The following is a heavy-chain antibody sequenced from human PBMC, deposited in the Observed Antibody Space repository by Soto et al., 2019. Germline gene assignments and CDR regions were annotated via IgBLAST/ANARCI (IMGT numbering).Heavy chain of an antibody. J-gene: IGHJ4*02. CDR1: GFTFDDYA. CDR2: ISWNSGSI. D-gene: IGHD3-16*01. V-gene: IGHV3-9*01. CDR3: AKDMYMITFGGVFDY. Sequence: EVQLVESGGGLVQPGRSLRLSCAASGFTFDDYAMHWVRQAPGKGLEWVSGISWNSGSIGDADSVKGRFTISRDNAKNSLYLQMNSLRAEDTALYYCAKDMYMITFGGVFDYWGQGTLVTVSS.